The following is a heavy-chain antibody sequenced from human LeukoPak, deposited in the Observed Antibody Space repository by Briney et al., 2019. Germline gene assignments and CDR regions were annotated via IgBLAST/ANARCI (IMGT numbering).Heavy chain of an antibody. J-gene: IGHJ4*02. CDR2: VRGKPYGAKT. Sequence: PGGSLRLSCTASAFTFGDYAMNWVRQAPGKGMEWVCFVRGKPYGAKTEYAASVKGRFTISRDDSKSIAHLQMNSLKTEDTAVYYCTRAQTEVGAKYYFDYWGQGTLVTVSS. D-gene: IGHD1-26*01. V-gene: IGHV3-49*04. CDR3: TRAQTEVGAKYYFDY. CDR1: AFTFGDYA.